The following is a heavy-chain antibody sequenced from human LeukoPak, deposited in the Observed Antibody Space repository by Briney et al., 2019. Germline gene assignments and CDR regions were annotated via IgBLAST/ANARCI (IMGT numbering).Heavy chain of an antibody. CDR3: ARSSSPTHYFDY. J-gene: IGHJ4*02. Sequence: SVKVSCKAFGGSFSSEAISWVRQAPGQGLEWMGGIIPIFGTANYAQKFQGRVTITTDESTSTAYMEVSSLRSEDTAVYYCARSSSPTHYFDYWGQGTLVTVSS. V-gene: IGHV1-69*05. D-gene: IGHD6-6*01. CDR1: GGSFSSEA. CDR2: IIPIFGTA.